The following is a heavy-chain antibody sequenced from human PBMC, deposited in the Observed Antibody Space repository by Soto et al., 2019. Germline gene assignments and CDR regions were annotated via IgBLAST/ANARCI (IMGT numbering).Heavy chain of an antibody. CDR1: GFTFSSYW. V-gene: IGHV3-7*05. CDR2: IKEDGSVK. D-gene: IGHD2-21*02. CDR3: TRKSDATLNQ. Sequence: EMQLVESGGGLVQPGGSLRLSCAASGFTFSSYWMRWVRQAPGKGLEWVASIKEDGSVKKYVDSVDGRFAISRDNAKKSLYLQMNNLRAEDTAVYYCTRKSDATLNQWGQGTLVTVSS. J-gene: IGHJ4*02.